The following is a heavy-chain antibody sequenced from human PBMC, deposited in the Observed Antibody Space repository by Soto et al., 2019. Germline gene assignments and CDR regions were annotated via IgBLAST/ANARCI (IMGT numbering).Heavy chain of an antibody. D-gene: IGHD6-13*01. CDR1: GFTFSSYS. CDR3: ASFRIAAADPIDY. CDR2: ISSSSSYI. J-gene: IGHJ4*02. V-gene: IGHV3-21*01. Sequence: PGGSLRLSCAASGFTFSSYSMNWVRQAPGKGLEWVSSISSSSSYIYYADSVKGRFTISRDNAKNSLYLQMNSLRAEDTAVYYCASFRIAAADPIDYWGQGTLVTVSS.